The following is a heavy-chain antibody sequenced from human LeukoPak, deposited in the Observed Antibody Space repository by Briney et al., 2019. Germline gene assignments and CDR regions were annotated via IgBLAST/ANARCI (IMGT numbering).Heavy chain of an antibody. CDR1: GGTFRSYA. V-gene: IGHV1-69*05. J-gene: IGHJ6*02. Sequence: SVKSSCKPSGGTFRSYAISWVRQAPRPRLESMGGIIPLFGTANYAQKFQDRVSISRDTSATTAYMELSSLTSEDTAVYYCARDATYCRGSTCSYYGLDVWGQGTTVTVSS. CDR2: IIPLFGTA. CDR3: ARDATYCRGSTCSYYGLDV. D-gene: IGHD2-15*01.